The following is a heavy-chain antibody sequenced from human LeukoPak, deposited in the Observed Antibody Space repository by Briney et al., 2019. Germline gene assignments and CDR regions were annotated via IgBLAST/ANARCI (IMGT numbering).Heavy chain of an antibody. CDR2: ISGSGMTT. CDR3: AKRDSSSYSHYFDY. Sequence: GGSLRLSCAASGFTFSTYEMNWVRQAPGKGLEWVSAISGSGMTTYYADSVKGRFTISRDNSKNTLYLQMNSLRAEDTAVYYCAKRDSSSYSHYFDYWGQGTLVTVSS. CDR1: GFTFSTYE. V-gene: IGHV3-23*01. J-gene: IGHJ4*02. D-gene: IGHD3-22*01.